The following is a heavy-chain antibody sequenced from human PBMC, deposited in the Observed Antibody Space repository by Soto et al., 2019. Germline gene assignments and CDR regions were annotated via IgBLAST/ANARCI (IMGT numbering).Heavy chain of an antibody. D-gene: IGHD5-18*01. CDR2: IKQDGSEK. Sequence: EVQLVESGGGLVQPGGSPRLSCAASEFTFSSYWMSWVRQAPGKGLEWVANIKQDGSEKYYVDSVKGRFTISRDNAKNSLYLQMNSLRAEDTAVYYCARDEYSYGYSDYWGQGTQVTVSS. CDR3: ARDEYSYGYSDY. J-gene: IGHJ4*02. V-gene: IGHV3-7*01. CDR1: EFTFSSYW.